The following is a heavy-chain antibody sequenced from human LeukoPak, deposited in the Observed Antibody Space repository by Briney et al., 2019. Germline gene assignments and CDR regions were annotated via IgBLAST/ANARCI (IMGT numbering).Heavy chain of an antibody. CDR1: GFTFSSYG. CDR2: IRYDGSNK. Sequence: PGGSLRLSCAASGFTFSSYGVHWVRQAPGKGLEWVAFIRYDGSNKYYADSVKGRFTISRDNSKNTLYLQMNSLRAEDTAVYYCAKDRVAAAGDVTFDYWGQGTLVTVSS. CDR3: AKDRVAAAGDVTFDY. V-gene: IGHV3-30*02. J-gene: IGHJ4*02. D-gene: IGHD6-13*01.